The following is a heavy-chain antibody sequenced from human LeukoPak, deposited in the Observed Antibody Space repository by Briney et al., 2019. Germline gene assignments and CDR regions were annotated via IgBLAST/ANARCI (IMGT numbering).Heavy chain of an antibody. CDR2: ISYDGSNK. CDR3: ARGGDYAFFDY. V-gene: IGHV3-30-3*01. D-gene: IGHD4-17*01. J-gene: IGHJ4*02. Sequence: PGRSLRLSCAASGFTFSSYAMHWVRQAPGKGLEWVAVISYDGSNKYYADSVKGRFTISRDNSKNTLYLQMNSLRAEDTAVYYCARGGDYAFFDYWGQGTLVTVSS. CDR1: GFTFSSYA.